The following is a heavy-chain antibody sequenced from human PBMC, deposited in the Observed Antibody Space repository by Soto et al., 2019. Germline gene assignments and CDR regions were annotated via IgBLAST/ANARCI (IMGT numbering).Heavy chain of an antibody. CDR2: IKRKTDGGTT. Sequence: EVHLVESGGGLVEPGGSLRLSCTASGFTFSSVAMYWGRQAAGQGLEWGASIKRKTDGGTTHYAAPVKGRFTISREDSLNTLYLATNTVETEDTAVSYCVTGAYYERSGGKGTLVTVSP. CDR3: VTGAYYERS. D-gene: IGHD3-16*01. V-gene: IGHV3-15*07. CDR1: GFTFSSVA. J-gene: IGHJ4*02.